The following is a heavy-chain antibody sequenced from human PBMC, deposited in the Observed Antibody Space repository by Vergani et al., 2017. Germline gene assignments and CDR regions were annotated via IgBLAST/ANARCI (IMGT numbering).Heavy chain of an antibody. V-gene: IGHV4-4*02. CDR3: ARSDAWFGELSGNWFDP. CDR2: IYHSGSN. J-gene: IGHJ5*02. Sequence: QVQLQQWGAGLLKPSETLSLTCAVYGGSISSSNWWSWVRQPPGKGLEWIGEIYHSGSNNYHPSLKRQVTISVDKSKNQFALKLSSVTAADSAGYYCARSDAWFGELSGNWFDPWGQGTLVTVSS. D-gene: IGHD3-10*01. CDR1: GGSISSSNW.